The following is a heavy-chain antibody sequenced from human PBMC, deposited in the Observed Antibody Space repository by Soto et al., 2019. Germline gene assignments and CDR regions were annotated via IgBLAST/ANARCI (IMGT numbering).Heavy chain of an antibody. Sequence: QVQLVQSGAEVKKPGSSVKVSCKASGGTFSSYAISWVRQAPGQGLEWMGGIIPIFGTANYAQKFQGRVTITSDESRSTAYMELSSLRSEDTAVYYCARVRLASTLGSDYYYGMDVWGQGTTVTVSS. V-gene: IGHV1-69*05. CDR3: ARVRLASTLGSDYYYGMDV. D-gene: IGHD6-25*01. CDR2: IIPIFGTA. CDR1: GGTFSSYA. J-gene: IGHJ6*01.